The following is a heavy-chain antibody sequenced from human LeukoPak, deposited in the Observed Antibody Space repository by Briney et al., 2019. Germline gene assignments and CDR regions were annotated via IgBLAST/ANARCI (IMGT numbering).Heavy chain of an antibody. V-gene: IGHV5-51*01. CDR2: IYPGDSDT. CDR1: GYSFTSYW. J-gene: IGHJ3*02. D-gene: IGHD3-22*01. CDR3: ARTYYYDSSGYDAFDI. Sequence: GESLKISCKTSGYSFTSYWIGWVRQMPGKGLEWMGIIYPGDSDTRYSPSFQGQVTISADKSTSTAYLQWNSLKASDTAMYYCARTYYYDSSGYDAFDIWGQGTMVTVSS.